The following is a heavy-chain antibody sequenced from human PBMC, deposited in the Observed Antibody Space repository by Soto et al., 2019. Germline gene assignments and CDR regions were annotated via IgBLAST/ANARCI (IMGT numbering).Heavy chain of an antibody. CDR2: IRHDGNEI. J-gene: IGHJ5*02. D-gene: IGHD5-12*01. CDR1: GFPFSIYW. CDR3: ARSGDGATITDH. Sequence: GSLRLSWVASGFPFSIYWLIWVQQAPGKGLEWIANIRHDGNEINYADSVKGRFTVSRDNAKNSLYLQMDSMRAEDTAVYYCARSGDGATITDHWGQGPLVTVSS. V-gene: IGHV3-7*01.